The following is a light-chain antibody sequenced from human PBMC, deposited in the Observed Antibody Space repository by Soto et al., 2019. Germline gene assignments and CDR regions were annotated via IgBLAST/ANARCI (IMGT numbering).Light chain of an antibody. J-gene: IGLJ2*01. V-gene: IGLV2-14*01. Sequence: QSALTQPASVSGSPGQSITISCTGTSSDVGGYNYVSWYQQHPGKAPKLMIYDVSNRPSGVSNRFSGSKSGNTASLTISGLQAEDEADYYRSSYTSSSGVVFGGGTKLTVL. CDR1: SSDVGGYNY. CDR2: DVS. CDR3: SSYTSSSGVV.